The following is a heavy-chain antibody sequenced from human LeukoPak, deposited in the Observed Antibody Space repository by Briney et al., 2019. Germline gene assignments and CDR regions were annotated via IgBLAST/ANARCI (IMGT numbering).Heavy chain of an antibody. V-gene: IGHV3-30*04. D-gene: IGHD3-9*01. CDR3: AKSNDWSGMYYFDY. J-gene: IGHJ4*02. CDR2: ISYDGSNK. Sequence: PGGSLRLSCAASGFIFSSYAIHWVGQAPGKGLDWVAVISYDGSNKYYADSVKGRFTISRDNSKNTLYLQMNSLRAEDTAVFYCAKSNDWSGMYYFDYWGQGTLVTVSS. CDR1: GFIFSSYA.